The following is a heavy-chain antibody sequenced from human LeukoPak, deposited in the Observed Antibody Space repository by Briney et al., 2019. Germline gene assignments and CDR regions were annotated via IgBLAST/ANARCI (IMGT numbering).Heavy chain of an antibody. J-gene: IGHJ5*02. D-gene: IGHD3-16*02. V-gene: IGHV4-34*01. CDR1: GGSFSGYY. CDR2: INHSGST. Sequence: SETLSLTCAVYGGSFSGYYWSWIRQPPGKGLEWIGEINHSGSTNYNPSLKSRVTISVDTSKNQFSLKLSSVTAADTAVYYCARGGYDYVWGSYHSRREFDPWGQGTLVTVSS. CDR3: ARGGYDYVWGSYHSRREFDP.